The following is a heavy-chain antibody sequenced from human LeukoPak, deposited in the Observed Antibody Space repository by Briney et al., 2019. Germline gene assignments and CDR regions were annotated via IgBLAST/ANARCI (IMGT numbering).Heavy chain of an antibody. J-gene: IGHJ4*02. CDR3: ARGGKATVVTM. Sequence: SETLSLTCTVSGGSINCYYWTWIRQSAGKGLEWIGRMYSSGSTNYNPSLKSRVSMSVDTSKNQFSAKLTSVTAADTAVYYCARGGKATVVTMWGQGILVTVSS. D-gene: IGHD4-23*01. CDR2: MYSSGST. CDR1: GGSINCYY. V-gene: IGHV4-4*07.